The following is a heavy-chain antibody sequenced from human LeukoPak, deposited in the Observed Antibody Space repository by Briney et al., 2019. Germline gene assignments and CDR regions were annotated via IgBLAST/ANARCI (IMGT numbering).Heavy chain of an antibody. Sequence: PSETLSLTCTVSGGSISSSSYYWGWIRQPPGKGLEWIGSIYYSGSTYYNPSLKSRVTISVDTSKNQFSLKLSSVTAADTAVYYCARDRPIVATPFDYWGQGTLVTVSS. CDR3: ARDRPIVATPFDY. J-gene: IGHJ4*02. V-gene: IGHV4-39*07. D-gene: IGHD5-12*01. CDR2: IYYSGST. CDR1: GGSISSSSYY.